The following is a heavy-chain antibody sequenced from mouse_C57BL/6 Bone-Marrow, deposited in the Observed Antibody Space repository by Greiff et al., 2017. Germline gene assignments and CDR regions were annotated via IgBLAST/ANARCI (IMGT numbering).Heavy chain of an antibody. Sequence: EVKLQESGPGLVKPSQSLSLTCSVTGYSITSGYYWNWIRQFPGNKLEWMGYISYDGSNNYNPSLTNRISITRDTSKNQFFLKLNSLTTEDTATYDCARGYYYGSPYAMDYWGQGTSVTVSS. CDR1: GYSITSGYY. V-gene: IGHV3-6*01. D-gene: IGHD1-1*01. CDR2: ISYDGSN. J-gene: IGHJ4*01. CDR3: ARGYYYGSPYAMDY.